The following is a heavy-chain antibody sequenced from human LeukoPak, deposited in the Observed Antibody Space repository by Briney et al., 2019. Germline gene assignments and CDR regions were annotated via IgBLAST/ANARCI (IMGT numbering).Heavy chain of an antibody. Sequence: ASVKVSCKASGYTFTSYGISWVRQAPGQGLEWMRWISAYNGNTNYAQKLQGRVTMTTDTSTSTAYMELRSLRSDDTAVYYCARATSSLLPRHLDVWGKGTTVTISS. D-gene: IGHD3-22*01. CDR2: ISAYNGNT. CDR3: ARATSSLLPRHLDV. J-gene: IGHJ6*04. CDR1: GYTFTSYG. V-gene: IGHV1-18*01.